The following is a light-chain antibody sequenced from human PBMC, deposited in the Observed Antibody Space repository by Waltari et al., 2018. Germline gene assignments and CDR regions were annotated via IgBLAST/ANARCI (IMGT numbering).Light chain of an antibody. CDR1: QSVSSY. Sequence: EIVLTQSPATLSLSPGDRATLSCRASQSVSSYLAWYHQKPGQAPRLLIYDASNRATGIPARFSGSGSGTDFTLTISSLEPEDFAVYYCQQRSNWLALTFGGGTKVEIK. J-gene: IGKJ4*01. CDR2: DAS. V-gene: IGKV3-11*01. CDR3: QQRSNWLALT.